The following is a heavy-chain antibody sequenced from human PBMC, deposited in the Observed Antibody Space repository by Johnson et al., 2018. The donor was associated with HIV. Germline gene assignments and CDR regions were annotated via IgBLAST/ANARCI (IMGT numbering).Heavy chain of an antibody. J-gene: IGHJ3*02. CDR3: AKDGHSYGRGPDAFDI. CDR2: ISGSGGST. D-gene: IGHD5-18*01. CDR1: GFTFDDYG. Sequence: VQLVESGGGVVQPGGSLRLSCAASGFTFDDYGMSWVRQAPGKGLEWVSAISGSGGSTYYADSVKGRFTISRDNSKNTLYLQMNSLRAEDTAVYYCAKDGHSYGRGPDAFDIWGQGTMVTVSS. V-gene: IGHV3-23*04.